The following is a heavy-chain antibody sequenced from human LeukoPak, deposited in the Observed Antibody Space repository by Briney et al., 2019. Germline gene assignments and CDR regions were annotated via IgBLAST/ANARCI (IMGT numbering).Heavy chain of an antibody. Sequence: ASVKVSCKASGYTFTGYYMHWVRQAPGQGLEWMGWINPNSGGTNYAQKFQGRVTMTRDTSISTAYMELSRLRSDDTAVYYCARDSVLSTSCYSVDCYYGMDVWGQGTTVTVSS. CDR2: INPNSGGT. J-gene: IGHJ6*02. CDR1: GYTFTGYY. CDR3: ARDSVLSTSCYSVDCYYGMDV. D-gene: IGHD2-2*01. V-gene: IGHV1-2*02.